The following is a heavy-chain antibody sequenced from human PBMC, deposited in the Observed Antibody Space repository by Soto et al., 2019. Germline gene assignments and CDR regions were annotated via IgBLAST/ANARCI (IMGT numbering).Heavy chain of an antibody. J-gene: IGHJ4*02. D-gene: IGHD3-22*01. Sequence: QVQLVQSGAEVKKPGSSVKVSCKASGGTFSNYAISWVRQAPGQGLEWMGGIIPMFGSANYAQKFQGRVTIAEDAATRTAYMDQSRLRSEDTVVYYCSSGGYYYDSSGYYRYDYWGRGTPVTVSS. V-gene: IGHV1-69*12. CDR3: SSGGYYYDSSGYYRYDY. CDR1: GGTFSNYA. CDR2: IIPMFGSA.